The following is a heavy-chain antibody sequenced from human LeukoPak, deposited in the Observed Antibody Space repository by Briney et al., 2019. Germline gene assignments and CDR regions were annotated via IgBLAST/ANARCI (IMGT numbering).Heavy chain of an antibody. V-gene: IGHV4-38-2*02. CDR2: IYHSGST. Sequence: SETLSLTCTVSGYSISSGYYWGWIRQPPGKGLEWIGSIYHSGSTYYNPSLKSRVTISVDTSKNQFSLKLSSVTAADTAVYYCARVPVLLWFGELLGGYFDYWGQGTLVTVSS. CDR1: GYSISSGYY. J-gene: IGHJ4*02. D-gene: IGHD3-10*01. CDR3: ARVPVLLWFGELLGGYFDY.